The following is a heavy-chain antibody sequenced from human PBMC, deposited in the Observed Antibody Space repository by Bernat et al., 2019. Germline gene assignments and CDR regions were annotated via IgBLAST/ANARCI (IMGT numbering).Heavy chain of an antibody. J-gene: IGHJ3*02. Sequence: QVQLVESGGGVVQPGRFLRLSCAVSGFTFSNFGMHWVRQAPGKGLEWVAVIWYDGTTKDYADSVKGRFTISKDNSNNMLYLEVNSVRVEDTAVYYCARSTAYEILTGYHLEPNRTYDVDIWGQGARVTVSS. CDR1: GFTFSNFG. V-gene: IGHV3-33*01. CDR3: ARSTAYEILTGYHLEPNRTYDVDI. CDR2: IWYDGTTK. D-gene: IGHD3-9*01.